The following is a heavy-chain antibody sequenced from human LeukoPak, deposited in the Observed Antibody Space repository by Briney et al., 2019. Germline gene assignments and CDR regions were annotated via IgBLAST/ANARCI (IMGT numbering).Heavy chain of an antibody. CDR1: GFTFSSYW. V-gene: IGHV3-7*03. CDR3: ASSYSSSWYTIDY. Sequence: GGSLRLSCAASGFTFSSYWMSWVRQAPGKGLEWVANIKQDGSEKYYVDSVKGRFTISRDNAKNSLYLQMNSLRAEDTAVYYCASSYSSSWYTIDYWGQGTLVTVSS. D-gene: IGHD6-13*01. CDR2: IKQDGSEK. J-gene: IGHJ4*02.